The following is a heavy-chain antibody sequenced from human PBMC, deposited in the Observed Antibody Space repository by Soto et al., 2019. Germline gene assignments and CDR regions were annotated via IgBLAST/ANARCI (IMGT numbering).Heavy chain of an antibody. CDR1: VFTFSSYA. V-gene: IGHV3-23*01. Sequence: GGSLRLSCAASVFTFSSYAMSWVRQAPGKGLEWVSAISGSGGSTYYADSVKGRSTISRDNSKNTLYLQMNSLRAEDTAVYYCASPYSSSWPPDFDYWGQGTLVTVSS. J-gene: IGHJ4*02. D-gene: IGHD6-13*01. CDR3: ASPYSSSWPPDFDY. CDR2: ISGSGGST.